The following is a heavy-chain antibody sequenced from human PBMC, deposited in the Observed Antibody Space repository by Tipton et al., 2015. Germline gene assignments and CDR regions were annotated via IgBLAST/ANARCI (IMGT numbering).Heavy chain of an antibody. V-gene: IGHV4-31*03. CDR1: GGSISSGKYY. D-gene: IGHD3-9*01. J-gene: IGHJ4*02. Sequence: LRLSCTVSGGSISSGKYYWSWIRQHPGKGLEWIGYIYYSGNTYYNPSLKSRVTISVDTSKSQFSLKLSSVTAADTAVYYCARLPPPELRYFDWLSHFNYWGQGTVVTVSS. CDR2: IYYSGNT. CDR3: ARLPPPELRYFDWLSHFNY.